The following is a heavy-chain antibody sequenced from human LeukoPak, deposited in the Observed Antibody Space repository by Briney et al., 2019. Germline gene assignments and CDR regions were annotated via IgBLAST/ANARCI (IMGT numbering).Heavy chain of an antibody. CDR1: GFTFSSYG. J-gene: IGHJ4*02. CDR3: AKDLRVPAAGTKVDY. V-gene: IGHV3-30*02. CDR2: IRYDGSNK. Sequence: GGSLRLSCAAYGFTFSSYGMHWVRQAPGKGLEWVAFIRYDGSNKYYADSVKGRFTISRDNSKNTLYLQMNSLRAEDTAVYYCAKDLRVPAAGTKVDYWGQGTLVTVSS. D-gene: IGHD6-13*01.